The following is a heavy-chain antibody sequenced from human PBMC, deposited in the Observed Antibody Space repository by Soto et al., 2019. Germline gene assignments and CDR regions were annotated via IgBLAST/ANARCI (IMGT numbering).Heavy chain of an antibody. Sequence: QVQLQQWGAGLLKPSETLSLNCAVTGGSLSGYYWSWIRQPPGKGLEWIGEVKDGGHTNYSPSLRGRVTLSPEPSNNQFSLRLNSVTAADTGVYSCARGQEGVVATHWDQGSLVTVSS. J-gene: IGHJ4*02. D-gene: IGHD5-12*01. CDR1: GGSLSGYY. CDR3: ARGQEGVVATH. V-gene: IGHV4-34*01. CDR2: VKDGGHT.